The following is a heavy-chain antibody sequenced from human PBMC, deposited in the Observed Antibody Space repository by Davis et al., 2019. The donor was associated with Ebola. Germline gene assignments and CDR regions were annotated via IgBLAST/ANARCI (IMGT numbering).Heavy chain of an antibody. D-gene: IGHD6-6*01. V-gene: IGHV4-34*03. CDR2: INHSGST. CDR3: TVVRKGYFQH. Sequence: ETLSLTCAVYGGSFSGYYWSWIRQPPGKGLEWIGEINHSGSTNYNPSLKSRVTISVDKSKNQFSLKLSSVTAADTAVYYCTVVRKGYFQHWGQGTLVTVSS. CDR1: GGSFSGYY. J-gene: IGHJ1*01.